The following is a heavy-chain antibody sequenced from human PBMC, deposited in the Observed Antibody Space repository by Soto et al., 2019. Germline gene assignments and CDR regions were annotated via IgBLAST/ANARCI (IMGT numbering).Heavy chain of an antibody. J-gene: IGHJ4*02. CDR1: GLTFSSHD. CDR2: ISGSSNNT. V-gene: IGHV3-23*01. D-gene: IGHD3-10*01. CDR3: AKDSDTKRGPDY. Sequence: PGGSLRLSCAGSGLTFSSHDMSWVRQAPGKGLEWVSGISGSSNNTFYADSVKGRFTISRDNSKSTLFLQMNSLRAEDTALYYCAKDSDTKRGPDYWGQGTLVTVSS.